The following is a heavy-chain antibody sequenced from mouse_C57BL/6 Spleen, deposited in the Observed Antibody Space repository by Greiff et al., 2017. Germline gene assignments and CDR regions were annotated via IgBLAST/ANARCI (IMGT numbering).Heavy chain of an antibody. Sequence: QVQLQQPGAELVRPGSSVKLSCKASGYTFTSYWMAWVKQRPGQGLEWIGNIYPSDSETHYNQKFKDKATLTVSKSSSTAYMQLSSLTSEDSAVYYCARRGLDGYPWFAYWGQGTLVTVSA. J-gene: IGHJ3*01. CDR3: ARRGLDGYPWFAY. D-gene: IGHD2-3*01. V-gene: IGHV1-61*01. CDR1: GYTFTSYW. CDR2: IYPSDSET.